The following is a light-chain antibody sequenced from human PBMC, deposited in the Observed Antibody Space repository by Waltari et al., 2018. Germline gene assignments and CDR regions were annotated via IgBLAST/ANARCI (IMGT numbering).Light chain of an antibody. CDR1: QSISSW. CDR3: QQYSRFSLT. Sequence: DIQMTQSPSTLSASVGDRVNITCRASQSISSWLAWYQQKPGKAPNLLIYKASSLESGVPSRFSGSGSGTEFTLTISSLQPDDFATYYCQQYSRFSLTFGGGTTAEIK. CDR2: KAS. J-gene: IGKJ4*01. V-gene: IGKV1-5*03.